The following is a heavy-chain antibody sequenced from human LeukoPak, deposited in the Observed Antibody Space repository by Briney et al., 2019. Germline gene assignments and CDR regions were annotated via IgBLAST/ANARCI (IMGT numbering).Heavy chain of an antibody. CDR1: GYLLSTSW. CDR2: VYPGDSSA. J-gene: IGHJ3*02. Sequence: GESLKISGKGSGYLLSTSWIAWVRQLPGKGLEWMGIVYPGDSSARYSPSFQGQVTMSADTSINTAYLQWNSLKASDTAMYYCARKSYYDSFQHAFDIWGQGTMVTVSS. D-gene: IGHD3-22*01. CDR3: ARKSYYDSFQHAFDI. V-gene: IGHV5-51*01.